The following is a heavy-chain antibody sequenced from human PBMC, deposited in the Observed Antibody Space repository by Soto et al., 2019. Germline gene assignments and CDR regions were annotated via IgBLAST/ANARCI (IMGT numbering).Heavy chain of an antibody. D-gene: IGHD1-1*01. CDR2: TYYRSKWSN. CDR1: GDSGSSNSAA. Sequence: SQTLSLTCAISGDSGSSNSAAWNWIRQSPSRGLEWLGRTYYRSKWSNDYAVSVKSRITINPDTSKNQLSLQVNSVIPEDTAVYYCARDQSWHDLVWWFDPWGQGTLVTVSS. J-gene: IGHJ5*02. CDR3: ARDQSWHDLVWWFDP. V-gene: IGHV6-1*01.